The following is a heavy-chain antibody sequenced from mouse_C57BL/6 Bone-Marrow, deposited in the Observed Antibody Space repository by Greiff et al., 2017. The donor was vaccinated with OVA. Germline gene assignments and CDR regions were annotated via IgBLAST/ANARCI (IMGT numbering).Heavy chain of an antibody. D-gene: IGHD1-1*01. CDR1: GYTFTSYW. CDR3: AIPDYYGSTWFAY. CDR2: IHPSDSDT. V-gene: IGHV1-74*01. Sequence: VQLQQPGAELVKPGASVKVSCKASGYTFTSYWMHWVKQRPGQGLEWIGRIHPSDSDTNYNQKFKGKATLTVDKSSSTAYMQRSRLTSEDSAVYYCAIPDYYGSTWFAYWGQGTLVTVSA. J-gene: IGHJ3*01.